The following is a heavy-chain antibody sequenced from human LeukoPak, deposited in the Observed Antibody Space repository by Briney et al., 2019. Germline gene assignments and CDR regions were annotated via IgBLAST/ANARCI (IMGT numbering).Heavy chain of an antibody. V-gene: IGHV1-2*02. J-gene: IGHJ4*02. CDR3: ARADEYRSEYYFDN. CDR2: INPNSGAT. Sequence: ASVKVSCKASGYTFTDYYMQWVRQAPGQGLEWMGWINPNSGATNYAQSFQGRVTMTRDTSISTAYMDLRSLISDDTAVYYCARADEYRSEYYFDNWGPGTLVTVSS. D-gene: IGHD6-6*01. CDR1: GYTFTDYY.